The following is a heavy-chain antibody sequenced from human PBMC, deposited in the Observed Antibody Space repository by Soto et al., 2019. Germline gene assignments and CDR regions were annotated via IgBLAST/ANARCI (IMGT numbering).Heavy chain of an antibody. CDR3: ARGSTYNFWSGYIYYGMDV. V-gene: IGHV3-7*03. D-gene: IGHD3-3*01. J-gene: IGHJ6*02. CDR2: INQDGSEK. Sequence: GGSLRLSCAAYGFTFRSYWVNWVRQAPGKGLQWVANINQDGSEKYYVDSVKGRFTISRDNAKNSLYLQMNSLRAEDTAVYYCARGSTYNFWSGYIYYGMDVWGQGTTVTVSS. CDR1: GFTFRSYW.